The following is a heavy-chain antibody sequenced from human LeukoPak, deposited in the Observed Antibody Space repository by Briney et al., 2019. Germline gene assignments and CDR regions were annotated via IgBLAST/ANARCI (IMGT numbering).Heavy chain of an antibody. CDR1: GGSISSYY. J-gene: IGHJ6*03. V-gene: IGHV4-34*01. CDR3: ARHRRLSKPRYYMDV. Sequence: PSETLSLTCTVSGGSISSYYWSWIRQPPGKGLEWIGEINHSGSTNYNPSLKSRVTISVDTSKNQFSLKLSSVTAADTAVYYCARHRRLSKPRYYMDVWGKGTTVTVSS. CDR2: INHSGST. D-gene: IGHD1-14*01.